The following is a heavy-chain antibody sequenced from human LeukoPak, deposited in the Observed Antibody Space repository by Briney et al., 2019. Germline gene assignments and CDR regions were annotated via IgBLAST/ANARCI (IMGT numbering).Heavy chain of an antibody. J-gene: IGHJ5*02. Sequence: ASVKVSCKASGYTFTGYYMHWVRQAPGQGLEWMGWINPNSGGTNYAQKFQGRATMTRDTSISTAYMELSRLRSDDTAVYYCALISITIFGVVRNWFDPWGQGTLVTVSS. V-gene: IGHV1-2*02. D-gene: IGHD3-3*01. CDR2: INPNSGGT. CDR3: ALISITIFGVVRNWFDP. CDR1: GYTFTGYY.